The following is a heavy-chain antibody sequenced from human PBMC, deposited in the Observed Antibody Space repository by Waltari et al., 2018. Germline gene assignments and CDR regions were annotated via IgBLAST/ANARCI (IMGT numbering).Heavy chain of an antibody. V-gene: IGHV4-39*01. Sequence: QLQLQESGPGLVKPSETLSLTCTFSGGSLRSRRDFWAWLRQPPGKGFEWSGSIYYSGSTYYNLSLKSRVTISVDRSTNQVSLKLTSVTAADTAVYFCAREVPRNGYIGLIYYYMDVWGKGTTVTVSS. CDR3: AREVPRNGYIGLIYYYMDV. J-gene: IGHJ6*03. CDR1: GGSLRSRRDF. D-gene: IGHD5-12*01. CDR2: IYYSGST.